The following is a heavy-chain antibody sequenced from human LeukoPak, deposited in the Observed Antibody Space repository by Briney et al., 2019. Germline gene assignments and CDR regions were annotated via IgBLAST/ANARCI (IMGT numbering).Heavy chain of an antibody. J-gene: IGHJ6*02. V-gene: IGHV3-48*03. Sequence: PGGSLRLSCEASGFTFSSYEMNWVRQAPGKGLEWVSYISSSGSTIYYADSVKGRFTISRDNAKNSLYLQMNSLRAEDTAVYYCARVNANYYYYGMDVWGQGTTVTVSS. CDR3: ARVNANYYYYGMDV. CDR1: GFTFSSYE. CDR2: ISSSGSTI.